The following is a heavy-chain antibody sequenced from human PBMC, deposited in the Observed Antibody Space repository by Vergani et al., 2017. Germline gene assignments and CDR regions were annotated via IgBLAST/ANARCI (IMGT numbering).Heavy chain of an antibody. V-gene: IGHV3-23*01. CDR3: AKVLYGDYYQYGLDV. J-gene: IGHJ6*02. D-gene: IGHD4-17*01. Sequence: EVHLLESGGGLVQPGGSLRLSCAASGFTSSHFAMKWVRQAPGKGLEWVSLIRGSGSSTYYADSVKGRFTISRDNSRNILYLQINSLRVEDTAVYYCAKVLYGDYYQYGLDVWGQGTTVIVSS. CDR2: IRGSGSST. CDR1: GFTSSHFA.